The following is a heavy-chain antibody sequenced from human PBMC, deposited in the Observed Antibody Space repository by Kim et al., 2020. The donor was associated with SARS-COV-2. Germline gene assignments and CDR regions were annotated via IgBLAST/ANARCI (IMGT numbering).Heavy chain of an antibody. V-gene: IGHV1-2*02. CDR2: T. Sequence: TNYAQKFQGRVTMNRDTSIRTAYMELSRLRSDDTAVYYCASRIAVAGAIWGQGTLVTVSS. CDR3: ASRIAVAGAI. D-gene: IGHD6-19*01. J-gene: IGHJ4*02.